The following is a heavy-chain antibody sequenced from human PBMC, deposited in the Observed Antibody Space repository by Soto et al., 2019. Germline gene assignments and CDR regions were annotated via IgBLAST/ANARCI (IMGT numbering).Heavy chain of an antibody. CDR2: TYYRSKWYN. Sequence: QTLSLDCAISGASVSSNCAAWNWMSQSPSRGLEWLGRTYYRSKWYNDYAVSVKSRITINPDTSKNQFSLQPNSVTPEDTAVYYCARESIAARPSGLDYLGQGTLDTVSS. CDR3: ARESIAARPSGLDY. D-gene: IGHD6-6*01. J-gene: IGHJ4*02. CDR1: GASVSSNCAA. V-gene: IGHV6-1*01.